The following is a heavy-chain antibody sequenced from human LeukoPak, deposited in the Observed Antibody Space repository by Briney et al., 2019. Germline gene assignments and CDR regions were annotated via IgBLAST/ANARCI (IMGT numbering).Heavy chain of an antibody. CDR2: IKSKTDGGTT. Sequence: PGGSLRLSCAASGFTFSRYWMAWVRQAPGKGLEWVGRIKSKTDGGTTDYAAPVKGRFTISRDDSKNTLYLQMNSLKTEDTAVYYCTTRGYCSSTSCYDDGGRYYYYYMDVWGKGTTVTVSS. J-gene: IGHJ6*03. CDR1: GFTFSRYW. V-gene: IGHV3-15*01. D-gene: IGHD2-2*01. CDR3: TTRGYCSSTSCYDDGGRYYYYYMDV.